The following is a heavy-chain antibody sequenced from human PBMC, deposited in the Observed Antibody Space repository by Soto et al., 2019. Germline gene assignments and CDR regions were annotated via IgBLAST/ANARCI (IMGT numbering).Heavy chain of an antibody. J-gene: IGHJ4*02. Sequence: QLQLQESGPGLVKPSETLSLTCTVSGVSIGSSGDYWGWIRHAPGQGLEWIATIYSGGRTFYNPSLKSRVAISLATSEAQFSRKLSSVTAAYTAVYYCAKFPSTTVHGPGATVWGLGTLVTVSS. CDR1: GVSIGSSGDY. CDR3: AKFPSTTVHGPGATV. D-gene: IGHD1-26*01. CDR2: IYSGGRT. V-gene: IGHV4-39*01.